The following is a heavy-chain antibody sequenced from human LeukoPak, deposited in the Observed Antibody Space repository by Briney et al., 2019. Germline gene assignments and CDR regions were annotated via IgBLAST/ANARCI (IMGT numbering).Heavy chain of an antibody. Sequence: SETLSLTCAVFDGSFSDYYWSWVRQPPGKGLEWTGEINYSGRTNYYPSLTSRVTISLDTSRNQFSLKLNSVTAADTAVYYCAKSNGYGLVDIWGQGTMVTVSS. CDR2: INYSGRT. D-gene: IGHD3-10*01. CDR3: AKSNGYGLVDI. J-gene: IGHJ3*02. V-gene: IGHV4-34*01. CDR1: DGSFSDYY.